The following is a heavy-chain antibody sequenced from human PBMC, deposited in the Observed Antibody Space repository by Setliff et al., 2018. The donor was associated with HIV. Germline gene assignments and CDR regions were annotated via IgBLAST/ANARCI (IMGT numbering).Heavy chain of an antibody. CDR2: IYSTGST. Sequence: ETLSLTCTVSGASISSHYWGWIRQSPGRELEWIGYIYSTGSTNYNPSLQSRVSISMDASKNKFSLKVTSVTSADTAVYYCAKGAGFYGDYTFDYWGQGHLVTVSS. CDR1: GASISSHY. CDR3: AKGAGFYGDYTFDY. V-gene: IGHV4-59*11. J-gene: IGHJ4*02. D-gene: IGHD4-17*01.